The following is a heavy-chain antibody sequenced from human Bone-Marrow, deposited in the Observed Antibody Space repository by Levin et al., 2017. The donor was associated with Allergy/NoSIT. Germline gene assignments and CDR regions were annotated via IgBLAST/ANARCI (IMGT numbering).Heavy chain of an antibody. CDR1: GFTFRTYG. D-gene: IGHD3-16*01. J-gene: IGHJ5*02. CDR2: TSYDGTVN. Sequence: PGGSLRLSCEASGFTFRTYGMHWVRQAPGRGLEWVADTSYDGTVNHYADSVRGRFSISRDNSENTLFLQMKSLRPDDTAVYYCARGDIVSTLIPMGGLDPWGPGTLVAVST. V-gene: IGHV3-30*03. CDR3: ARGDIVSTLIPMGGLDP.